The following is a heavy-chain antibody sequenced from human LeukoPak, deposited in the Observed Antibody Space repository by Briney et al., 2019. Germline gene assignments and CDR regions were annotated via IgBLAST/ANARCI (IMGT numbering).Heavy chain of an antibody. D-gene: IGHD1-26*01. V-gene: IGHV3-33*01. CDR2: IRYDGSNK. CDR3: ARSYSGSHLFDP. Sequence: GGSLRLSCAASGFTFSSYGMNWVRQAPGKGLEWVAVIRYDGSNKYYVDSVKGRFTISRDNSKNTLYLQMNSLRAEDTAVYYCARSYSGSHLFDPWGQGTLVTVSS. CDR1: GFTFSSYG. J-gene: IGHJ5*02.